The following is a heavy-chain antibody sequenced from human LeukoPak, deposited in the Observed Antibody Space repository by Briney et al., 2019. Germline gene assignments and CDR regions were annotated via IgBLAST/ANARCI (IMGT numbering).Heavy chain of an antibody. CDR2: IRQDGSEK. J-gene: IGHJ4*01. CDR3: ERDGTAAGLYFDL. V-gene: IGHV3-7*01. Sequence: GGSLRLSXEVSGFTFTDYWMNWVCQAPGKGPEWVASIRQDGSEKTYVDSVKGRFTISRDNTKNSLSLQLNGLRAEDTAVYYCERDGTAAGLYFDLWGQGTLVTVSS. CDR1: GFTFTDYW. D-gene: IGHD6-13*01.